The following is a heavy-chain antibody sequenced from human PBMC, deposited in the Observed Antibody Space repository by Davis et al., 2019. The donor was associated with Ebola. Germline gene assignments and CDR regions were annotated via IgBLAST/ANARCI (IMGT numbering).Heavy chain of an antibody. CDR3: ARVRERPRSIAARTTIDY. CDR1: GYTFTSYG. Sequence: ASVKVSCKASGYTFTSYGISWVRQAPGQGLEWMGWISAYNGNTNYAQKLQGRVTMTTDTSTSTAYMELRSLRSEDTAVYYCARVRERPRSIAARTTIDYWGQGTLVTVSS. V-gene: IGHV1-18*01. CDR2: ISAYNGNT. D-gene: IGHD6-6*01. J-gene: IGHJ4*02.